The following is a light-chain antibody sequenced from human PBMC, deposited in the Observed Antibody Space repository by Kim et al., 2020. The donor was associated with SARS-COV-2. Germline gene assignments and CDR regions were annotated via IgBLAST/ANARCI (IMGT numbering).Light chain of an antibody. CDR2: AAS. J-gene: IGKJ1*01. CDR3: QQYYSYPQT. CDR1: QGISSY. Sequence: AIRITQSPSSLSASTGDRVTITCRASQGISSYLAWYQQKPGKAPKLLIYAASTLQSGVPSRFSGSGSGTDFILTISCLQSEDFATYYCQQYYSYPQTFGQGTKVDIK. V-gene: IGKV1-8*01.